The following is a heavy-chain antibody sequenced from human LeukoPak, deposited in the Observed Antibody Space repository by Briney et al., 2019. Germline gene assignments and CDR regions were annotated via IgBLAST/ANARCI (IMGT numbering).Heavy chain of an antibody. J-gene: IGHJ4*02. Sequence: ASVKVSCKASGYTFTSYGISWVRQAPGQGLEWMGWISAYNGNTNYAQKLQGRVTMTTDTSTSTAYMEVRSLRSDDTAVYYCARVFTAGYSASWYQDYWGQGTLVTVSS. CDR2: ISAYNGNT. V-gene: IGHV1-18*01. D-gene: IGHD6-13*01. CDR3: ARVFTAGYSASWYQDY. CDR1: GYTFTSYG.